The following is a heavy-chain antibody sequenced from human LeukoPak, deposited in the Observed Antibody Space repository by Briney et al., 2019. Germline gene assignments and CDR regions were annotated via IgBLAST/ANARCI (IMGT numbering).Heavy chain of an antibody. CDR2: INPNSGGT. CDR1: GYTFSGYY. D-gene: IGHD3-10*01. CDR3: ARSGPGAPYDY. V-gene: IGHV1-2*02. Sequence: ASVTVSCKASGYTFSGYYIHWVRQAPGQGLEWMGWINPNSGGTNYAQNFQGRVTMTRDTSISTAYMELSRLGSDDTAVYYCARSGPGAPYDYWGQGSLVTVSS. J-gene: IGHJ4*02.